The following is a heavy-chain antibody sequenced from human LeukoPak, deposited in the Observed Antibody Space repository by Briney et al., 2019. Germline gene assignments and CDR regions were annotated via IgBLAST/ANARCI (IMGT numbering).Heavy chain of an antibody. V-gene: IGHV4-39*07. CDR3: ARDLHDYDFWSGYYSNWFDP. D-gene: IGHD3-3*01. Sequence: SETLSLTCTVSGGSISSSSYYWGWIRQPPGKGLEWIGSIYYSGSTYYNPSLKSRVTISVDTSKNQFSLKLSSVTAADTAVYYCARDLHDYDFWSGYYSNWFDPWGQGTLVTVSS. CDR2: IYYSGST. J-gene: IGHJ5*02. CDR1: GGSISSSSYY.